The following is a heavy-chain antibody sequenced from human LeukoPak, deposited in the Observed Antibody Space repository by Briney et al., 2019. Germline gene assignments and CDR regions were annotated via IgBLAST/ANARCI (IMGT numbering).Heavy chain of an antibody. V-gene: IGHV4-34*01. Sequence: SETPSLTCAVYGGSFSGYYWSWIRQPPGKGLEWIGEINHSGSTNYNPSLKSRVTISVDTSKNQFSLKLSSVTAADTAVYYCARAGGELSPLDYFDYWGQGTLVTVSS. D-gene: IGHD3-16*02. J-gene: IGHJ4*02. CDR3: ARAGGELSPLDYFDY. CDR1: GGSFSGYY. CDR2: INHSGST.